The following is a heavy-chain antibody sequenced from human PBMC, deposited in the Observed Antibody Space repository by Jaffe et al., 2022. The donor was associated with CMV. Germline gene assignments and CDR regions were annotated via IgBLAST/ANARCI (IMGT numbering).Heavy chain of an antibody. CDR1: GGTFSSYA. J-gene: IGHJ4*02. CDR3: ATNGYCSGGSCYYFDY. D-gene: IGHD2-15*01. Sequence: QVQLVQSGAEVKKPGSSVKVSCKASGGTFSSYAISWVRQAPGQGLEWMGRIIPILGIANYAQKFQGRVTITADKSTSTAYMELSSLRSEDTAVYYCATNGYCSGGSCYYFDYWGQGTLVTVSS. V-gene: IGHV1-69*09. CDR2: IIPILGIA.